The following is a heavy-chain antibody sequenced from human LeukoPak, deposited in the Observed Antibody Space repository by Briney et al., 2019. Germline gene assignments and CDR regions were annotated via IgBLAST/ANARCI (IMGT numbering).Heavy chain of an antibody. CDR3: ARDREESSGLGY. Sequence: VASVKVSCKVSGYTLTELSMHWVRQAPGKGLEWMGGFDPEDGETIYAQKFQGRVTMTEDTSTDTAYMELSSLRSDDTAVYYCARDREESSGLGYWGQGTLVTVSS. J-gene: IGHJ4*02. CDR2: FDPEDGET. V-gene: IGHV1-24*01. CDR1: GYTLTELS. D-gene: IGHD3-3*01.